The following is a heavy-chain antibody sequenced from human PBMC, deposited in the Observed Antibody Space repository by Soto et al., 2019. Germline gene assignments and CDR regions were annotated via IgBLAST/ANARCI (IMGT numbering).Heavy chain of an antibody. V-gene: IGHV4-31*03. D-gene: IGHD2-2*01. J-gene: IGHJ5*02. CDR2: IYYSGST. Sequence: SETLSLTTTASGGSISSGHYYWSWFRQPPGKGLEWIEYIYYSGSTYYNPSLKSRVTIEVDTSKNKLSLKLSSVSAAETAVHYCPSQADIVVVPAPITKYNWLDPWGQGTLVTVSS. CDR3: PSQADIVVVPAPITKYNWLDP. CDR1: GGSISSGHYY.